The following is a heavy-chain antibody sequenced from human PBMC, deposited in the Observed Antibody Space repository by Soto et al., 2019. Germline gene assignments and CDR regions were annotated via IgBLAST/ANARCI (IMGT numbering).Heavy chain of an antibody. D-gene: IGHD1-1*01. V-gene: IGHV3-53*01. CDR2: LYDVDGS. J-gene: IGHJ3*01. CDR1: GLTISGKKY. Sequence: DVQLVESGGGLIQPGESLRLSCAAFGLTISGKKYVAWVRQAPGKGLEWVSALYDVDGSFYADSVTGRFTTSSDSSKTTVYRQMNDLRPDDTAVYYCATWHEREHAFDVWGQVTTITISS. CDR3: ATWHEREHAFDV.